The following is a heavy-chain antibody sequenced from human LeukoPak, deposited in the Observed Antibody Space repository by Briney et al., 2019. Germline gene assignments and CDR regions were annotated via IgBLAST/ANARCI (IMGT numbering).Heavy chain of an antibody. D-gene: IGHD2-21*02. V-gene: IGHV3-23*01. J-gene: IGHJ4*02. CDR3: ATRSSVVTAIPYYFDY. Sequence: GGSLLLSCAAPGFTFSSYAMSWVRPAPGKGLEWVSAISGSGGSTYYADSVKGRFTISRDNSKNTLYLQMNSLRAEDTAVYYCATRSSVVTAIPYYFDYWGQGTLVTVSS. CDR2: ISGSGGST. CDR1: GFTFSSYA.